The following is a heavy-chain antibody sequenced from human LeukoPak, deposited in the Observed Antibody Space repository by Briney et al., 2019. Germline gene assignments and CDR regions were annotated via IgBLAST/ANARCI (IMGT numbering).Heavy chain of an antibody. CDR2: IYHSGST. Sequence: SETLSLTCTVSGGSISSGGYYWTWIRQHPGKGLEWIGYIYHSGSTYYNPSLKSRVTISVDTSKNQFSLKLSSVTAADTAVYYCASLIWFGELSRDYWGQGTLVTVSS. V-gene: IGHV4-31*03. J-gene: IGHJ4*02. CDR1: GGSISSGGYY. CDR3: ASLIWFGELSRDY. D-gene: IGHD3-10*01.